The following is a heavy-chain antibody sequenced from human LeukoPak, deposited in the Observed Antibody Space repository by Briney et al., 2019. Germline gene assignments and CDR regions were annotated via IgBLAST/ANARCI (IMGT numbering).Heavy chain of an antibody. D-gene: IGHD3-9*01. J-gene: IGHJ4*02. Sequence: ASVKVSCKVSGYTLTELSMHWVRQAPGKGLEWMGGFDPEDGETIYAQKFQGRVTMTEDTSTGTAYMELSSLRSEDTAVYYCANSPDYDILTGFFDYWGQGTLVTVSS. V-gene: IGHV1-24*01. CDR3: ANSPDYDILTGFFDY. CDR1: GYTLTELS. CDR2: FDPEDGET.